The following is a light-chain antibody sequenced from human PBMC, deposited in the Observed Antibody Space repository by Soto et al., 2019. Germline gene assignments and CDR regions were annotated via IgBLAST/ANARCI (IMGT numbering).Light chain of an antibody. J-gene: IGKJ4*01. CDR2: AAS. CDR1: QGISSY. V-gene: IGKV1-8*01. CDR3: RPYSSYPPT. Sequence: AIRMTQSPSSFSASTGDRVTITCRASQGISSYLAWYQQKPGKAPKLLIYAASTLQSGVPSRFSGSGSGTVFPLTIRCLQSEDFATFYCRPYSSYPPTFGGGTKVEIK.